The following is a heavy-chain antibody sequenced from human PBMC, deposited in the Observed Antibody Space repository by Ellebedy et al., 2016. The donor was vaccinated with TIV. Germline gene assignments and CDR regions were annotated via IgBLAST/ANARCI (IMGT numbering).Heavy chain of an antibody. V-gene: IGHV3-30-3*01. Sequence: GGSLRLXCAASGFTFSSYAMHWVRQAPGKGLEWVAVISYDGSNKYYADSVKGRFTISRDNSKNTLYLQMNSLRAEDTAVYYCARGAVAMVRGAAWYFDLWGRGTLVTVSS. CDR3: ARGAVAMVRGAAWYFDL. J-gene: IGHJ2*01. CDR2: ISYDGSNK. CDR1: GFTFSSYA. D-gene: IGHD3-10*01.